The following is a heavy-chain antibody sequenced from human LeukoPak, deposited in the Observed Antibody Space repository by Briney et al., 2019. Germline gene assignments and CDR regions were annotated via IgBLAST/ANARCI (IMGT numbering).Heavy chain of an antibody. Sequence: SETLSLTCTVSGGSISSSSYYWSWIRQPPGKGLEWIGYIYYSGSTNYNPSLKSRVTISVDTSKNQFSLKLSSVTAADTAVYYCARVEASSSSKYYYYGMDVWGQGTTVTVSS. V-gene: IGHV4-61*01. CDR2: IYYSGST. CDR3: ARVEASSSSKYYYYGMDV. J-gene: IGHJ6*02. D-gene: IGHD6-6*01. CDR1: GGSISSSSYY.